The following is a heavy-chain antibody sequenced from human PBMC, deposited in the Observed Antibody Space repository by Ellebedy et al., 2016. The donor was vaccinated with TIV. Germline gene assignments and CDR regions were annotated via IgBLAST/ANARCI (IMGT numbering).Heavy chain of an antibody. D-gene: IGHD1-1*01. V-gene: IGHV3-49*03. Sequence: GGSLRLXXTPSGFTFSDYALSWFRQAPGKGLEWVAFIRKKGYGGTTEYAASVKDRFTISRDDSRSIAYLQLNSLKTEDTAVYYCTRTLPGDYWGQGTLVTVSS. CDR1: GFTFSDYA. CDR3: TRTLPGDY. J-gene: IGHJ4*02. CDR2: IRKKGYGGTT.